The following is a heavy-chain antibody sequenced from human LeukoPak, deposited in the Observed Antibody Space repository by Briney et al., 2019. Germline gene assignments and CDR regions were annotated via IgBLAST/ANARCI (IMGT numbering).Heavy chain of an antibody. CDR3: ARDIVVVPAALWAFDI. J-gene: IGHJ3*02. V-gene: IGHV1-69*13. D-gene: IGHD2-2*01. Sequence: ASVKVSCKASGGTFISYAISWVRQAPGQGLGWMGGIIPIFGTANYAQKFHGGVTITADESTSTAYMELSSLRSEDTAVYYCARDIVVVPAALWAFDIWGPGTMVTVSS. CDR1: GGTFISYA. CDR2: IIPIFGTA.